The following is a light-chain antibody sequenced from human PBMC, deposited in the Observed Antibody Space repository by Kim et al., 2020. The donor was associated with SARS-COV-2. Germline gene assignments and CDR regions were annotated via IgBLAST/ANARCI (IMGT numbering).Light chain of an antibody. CDR1: QNVNTD. Sequence: SMSPGERATRSCSASQNVNTDLGWYQHKSGQAPRLLIYDTSNRAPAIPARFSGSGSGTDFTLTIDTLEPEDVAVYYCQQRWRWPLTFGGGTRLEI. V-gene: IGKV3-11*01. CDR3: QQRWRWPLT. CDR2: DTS. J-gene: IGKJ4*01.